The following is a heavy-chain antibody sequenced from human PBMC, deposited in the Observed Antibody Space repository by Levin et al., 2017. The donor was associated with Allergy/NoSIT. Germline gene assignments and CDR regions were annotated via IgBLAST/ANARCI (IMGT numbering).Heavy chain of an antibody. V-gene: IGHV3-33*01. D-gene: IGHD3-10*01. J-gene: IGHJ6*02. Sequence: GESLKISCAASGFTFSSYGMHWVRQAPGKGLEWVAVIWYDGSNKYYADSVKGRFTISRDNSKNTLYLQMNSLRAEDTAVYYCARDRRFGELFDGMDVWGQGTTVTVSS. CDR1: GFTFSSYG. CDR3: ARDRRFGELFDGMDV. CDR2: IWYDGSNK.